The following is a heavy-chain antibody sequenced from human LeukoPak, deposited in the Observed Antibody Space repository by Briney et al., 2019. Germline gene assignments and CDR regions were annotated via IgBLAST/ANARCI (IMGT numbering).Heavy chain of an antibody. J-gene: IGHJ3*02. CDR3: ARDRIAARNDAFDI. CDR1: GYTFTGYY. Sequence: ASVKVSCKASGYTFTGYYMHWVRQAPGQGLEWMGWINPNSGGTNYAQKFQGRVTMTTDTSTSTAYMELRSLRSDDTAVYYCARDRIAARNDAFDIWGQGTMVTVSS. CDR2: INPNSGGT. D-gene: IGHD6-13*01. V-gene: IGHV1-2*02.